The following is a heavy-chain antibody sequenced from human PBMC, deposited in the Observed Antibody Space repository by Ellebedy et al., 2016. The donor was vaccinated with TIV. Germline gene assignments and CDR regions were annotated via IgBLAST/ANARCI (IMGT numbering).Heavy chain of an antibody. J-gene: IGHJ4*02. CDR2: IYNSGST. V-gene: IGHV4-31*03. CDR3: ARMVVEWLFPFDS. Sequence: SETLSLXXTVSGGSISSGGYYWSWIRQHPGKGLEWIGYIYNSGSTYYNPSLKSRVIISSDTSQNQFSLKLSSVTAADTAVYYCARMVVEWLFPFDSWGQGTLVTVSS. CDR1: GGSISSGGYY. D-gene: IGHD3-3*01.